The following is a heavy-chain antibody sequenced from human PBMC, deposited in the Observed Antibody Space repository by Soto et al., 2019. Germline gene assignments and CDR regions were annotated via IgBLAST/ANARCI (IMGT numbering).Heavy chain of an antibody. Sequence: LRLSCEASGFSFSTYSMHWVRQAPGKGLEWVSSIGRRSDIYYADSVKGRFTISRDNAKNSVSLQMNSLRDEDTAVYYCAREETAWPLAYGLDVWGQGTTVTVSS. J-gene: IGHJ6*02. V-gene: IGHV3-21*01. D-gene: IGHD2-21*02. CDR3: AREETAWPLAYGLDV. CDR1: GFSFSTYS. CDR2: IGRRSDI.